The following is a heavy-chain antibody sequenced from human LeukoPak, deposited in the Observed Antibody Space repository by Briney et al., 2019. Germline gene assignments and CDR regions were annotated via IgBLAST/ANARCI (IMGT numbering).Heavy chain of an antibody. J-gene: IGHJ6*02. Sequence: GGYLRRSCAASAFTCSDSWMSWVRQAPGKGLEWVANMNQDGSAKDYVDSMKGRFTISRDNARYSLYLQMSSLRAEDTAVYYCATYTHWVAGDVWGQGTTLTVSS. V-gene: IGHV3-7*01. CDR2: MNQDGSAK. CDR3: ATYTHWVAGDV. CDR1: AFTCSDSW. D-gene: IGHD3-16*01.